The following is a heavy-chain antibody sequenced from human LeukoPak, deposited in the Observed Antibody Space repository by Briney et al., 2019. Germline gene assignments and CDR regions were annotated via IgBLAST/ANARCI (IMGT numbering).Heavy chain of an antibody. CDR1: GYTFTGYY. CDR3: AREGGTVGGCPNY. Sequence: ASVKVSCKASGYTFTGYYMHWVRQAPGQGLEWMGWINPNSGGTNYAQKFQGRVTMTRDTSISTAYMELSRLRSDDTAVYYCAREGGTVGGCPNYWGQGTLVTVSS. V-gene: IGHV1-2*02. D-gene: IGHD3-3*01. J-gene: IGHJ4*02. CDR2: INPNSGGT.